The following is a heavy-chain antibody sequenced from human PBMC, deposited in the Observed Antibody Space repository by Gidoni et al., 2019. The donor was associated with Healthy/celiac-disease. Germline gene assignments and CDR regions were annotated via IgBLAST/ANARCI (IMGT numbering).Heavy chain of an antibody. CDR3: ATLDRLRSVTTGFPDY. D-gene: IGHD4-17*01. J-gene: IGHJ4*02. V-gene: IGHV3-30-3*01. CDR1: GFSFSSYA. CDR2: TAYDGSNK. Sequence: VQLVESGGGVFQPGRSLRLSCAASGFSFSSYAMHWVRPAPGKGLGWWAVTAYDGSNKYDADSGKGRFTISRDNSKNTLYLQMNSLRAEDTAVYYCATLDRLRSVTTGFPDYWGQGTLVTVSS.